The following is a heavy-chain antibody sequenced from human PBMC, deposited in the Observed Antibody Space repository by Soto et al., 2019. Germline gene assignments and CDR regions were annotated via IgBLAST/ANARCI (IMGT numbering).Heavy chain of an antibody. CDR1: GGTFSSYT. Sequence: SVKVSCKASGGTFSSYTISWVRQAPGQGLEWMGRIIPILGIANYAQKFQGRVTMTRNTSISTAYMELSSLRSEDTAVYYCARGLMITFGGVIVIGVAFDIWGQGTMVTVSS. V-gene: IGHV1-69*02. D-gene: IGHD3-16*02. CDR3: ARGLMITFGGVIVIGVAFDI. J-gene: IGHJ3*02. CDR2: IIPILGIA.